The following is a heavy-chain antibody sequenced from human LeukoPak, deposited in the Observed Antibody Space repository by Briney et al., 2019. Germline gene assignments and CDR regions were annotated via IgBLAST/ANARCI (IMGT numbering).Heavy chain of an antibody. CDR2: ISYDGSNK. D-gene: IGHD3-10*01. CDR3: VKDTYYYGSGSYNY. CDR1: GFTFSSYG. J-gene: IGHJ4*02. V-gene: IGHV3-30*18. Sequence: GRSLRLSCAASGFTFSSYGMHWVRQAPGKGLEWVAVISYDGSNKYYADSVKGRFTISRDNSKNTLYLQMNSLRAEDTAVYYCVKDTYYYGSGSYNYWGQGTLVTVSS.